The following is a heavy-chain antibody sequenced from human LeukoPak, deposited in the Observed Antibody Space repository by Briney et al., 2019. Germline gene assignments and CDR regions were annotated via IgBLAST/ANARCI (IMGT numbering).Heavy chain of an antibody. D-gene: IGHD3-10*01. CDR2: IKQDGSEK. J-gene: IGHJ4*02. V-gene: IGHV3-7*01. Sequence: PGGSLRLSCAASGFTLSSYWMSWVRQAPGKGLEWVANIKQDGSEKYYVDSVKGRFTISRDNAKNSLYLEMNSLRAEDTAVYYCARKVGDFWGQGTLVTVSS. CDR3: ARKVGDF. CDR1: GFTLSSYW.